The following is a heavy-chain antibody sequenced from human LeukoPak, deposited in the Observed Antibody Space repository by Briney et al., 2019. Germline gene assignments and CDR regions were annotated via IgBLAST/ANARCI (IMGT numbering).Heavy chain of an antibody. CDR2: MNPNSGNT. D-gene: IGHD6-13*01. V-gene: IGHV1-8*02. Sequence: ASVKVSCKASGYTFTGYYMHWVRQAPGQGLEWMGWMNPNSGNTGYAQKFQGRVTMTRSTSISTAYMELSSLRSEDTAVYYCARERSIAAAGSSLPSWFDPWAREPWSPSPQ. CDR3: ARERSIAAAGSSLPSWFDP. J-gene: IGHJ5*02. CDR1: GYTFTGYY.